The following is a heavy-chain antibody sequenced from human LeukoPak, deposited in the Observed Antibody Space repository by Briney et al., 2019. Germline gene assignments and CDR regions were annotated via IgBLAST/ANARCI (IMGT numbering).Heavy chain of an antibody. V-gene: IGHV1-24*01. CDR1: GYTLTELS. Sequence: ASVKVSCKVSGYTLTELSMHWVRQAPGKGLEWMGGFDPEDGETIYAQKFQGRVTMTEDTSTDTACLELSSLRSEDTAVYYCATAPGYCSGGSCFTFDYWGQGTLVTVSS. CDR3: ATAPGYCSGGSCFTFDY. J-gene: IGHJ4*02. CDR2: FDPEDGET. D-gene: IGHD2-15*01.